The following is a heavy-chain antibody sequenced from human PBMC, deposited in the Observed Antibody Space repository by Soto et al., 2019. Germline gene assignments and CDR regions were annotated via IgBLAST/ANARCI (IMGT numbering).Heavy chain of an antibody. V-gene: IGHV5-51*03. J-gene: IGHJ5*02. Sequence: EVQLVQSGAEVKKPGESLKISCKGSGYSFTSCWIGWVRQMPGKGLEWMGIIYPGDSDTRYSPSFQGQVTISADKSISTAYLQWSSLKASDTAMYYCARAVPGYCSGGSCPNWFDPWGQGTLVTVSA. D-gene: IGHD2-15*01. CDR2: IYPGDSDT. CDR1: GYSFTSCW. CDR3: ARAVPGYCSGGSCPNWFDP.